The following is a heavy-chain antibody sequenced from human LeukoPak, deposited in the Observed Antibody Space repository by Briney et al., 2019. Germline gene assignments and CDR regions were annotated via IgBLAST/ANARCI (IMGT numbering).Heavy chain of an antibody. CDR3: ARQLLTYSNYVYWFDP. J-gene: IGHJ5*02. CDR2: INHSGST. CDR1: GGSFSGYY. Sequence: PSETLSLTCAVYGGSFSGYYWSWIRQPPGKGLEWIGEINHSGSTNYNPSLKSRVTISVDTSKNQFSLKLSSVTAADTAVYYCARQLLTYSNYVYWFDPWGQGTLVTVSS. V-gene: IGHV4-34*01. D-gene: IGHD4-11*01.